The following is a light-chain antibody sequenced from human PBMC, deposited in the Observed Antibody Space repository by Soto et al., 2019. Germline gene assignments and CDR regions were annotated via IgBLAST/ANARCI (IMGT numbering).Light chain of an antibody. CDR2: DAS. CDR3: QQYDNWPLT. V-gene: IGKV3-15*01. Sequence: EIVMTQSPATLSVSPGERATLSCRASQSVSSKLAWYQQRPGQAPRLLIYDASTRATGIPARFSGSGSGTKFTLTISSLQSEDFEVYYCQQYDNWPLTFGGGAKVEIK. J-gene: IGKJ4*01. CDR1: QSVSSK.